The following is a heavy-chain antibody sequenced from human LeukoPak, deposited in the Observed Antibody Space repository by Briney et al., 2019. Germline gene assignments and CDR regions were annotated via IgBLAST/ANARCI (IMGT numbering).Heavy chain of an antibody. Sequence: ASVKVSCKASGYTFTSYDINWVRQATGQGLEWMGWMNPNSGNTGYAQKFQGRVTMTRNTSISTAYMELSSLRSEDTAVYYCARGWSYCSSTGCYAVVFAGYYYYGMDVWGQGTTVTVSS. CDR1: GYTFTSYD. J-gene: IGHJ6*02. CDR3: ARGWSYCSSTGCYAVVFAGYYYYGMDV. V-gene: IGHV1-8*01. D-gene: IGHD2-2*01. CDR2: MNPNSGNT.